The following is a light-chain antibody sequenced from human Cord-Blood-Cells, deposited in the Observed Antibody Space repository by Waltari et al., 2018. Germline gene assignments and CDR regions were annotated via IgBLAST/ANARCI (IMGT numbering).Light chain of an antibody. CDR1: SSDVGSYNL. CDR2: EGS. Sequence: QSALTQPASVSGSPGQSLTISCTGTSSDVGSYNLVSWYQQHPSKAPKLMIYEGSKRPSGVSNRFSGSKSGNTASLTISGLQAEDEADYYCCSYAGSSTLVVFGGGTKLTVL. J-gene: IGLJ2*01. CDR3: CSYAGSSTLVV. V-gene: IGLV2-23*01.